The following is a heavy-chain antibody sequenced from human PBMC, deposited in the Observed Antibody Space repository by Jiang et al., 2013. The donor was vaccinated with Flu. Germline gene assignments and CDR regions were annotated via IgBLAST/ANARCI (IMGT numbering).Heavy chain of an antibody. J-gene: IGHJ3*01. CDR2: IYPPDSDT. CDR1: YW. D-gene: IGHD3-22*01. V-gene: IGHV5-51*01. Sequence: YWIGWVRQVPGRGLEWMGVIYPPDSDTRYSPSFQGHVSLSADTSNTTAYLQWSSLKASDTAMYYCARRALDTRGYYSGTAFDVWGQGTMVTVSS. CDR3: ARRALDTRGYYSGTAFDV.